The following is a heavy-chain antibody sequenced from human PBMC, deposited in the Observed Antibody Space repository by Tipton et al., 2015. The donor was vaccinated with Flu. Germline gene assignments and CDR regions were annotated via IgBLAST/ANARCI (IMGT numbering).Heavy chain of an antibody. J-gene: IGHJ5*02. D-gene: IGHD4-11*01. CDR3: ARRDFSNYVSEPKNWFDP. CDR2: VSRTGST. Sequence: TLSLTCAVSGDSISSDFYWAWIRQFPGKGLEWIGTVSRTGSTIYNPSLKSRVTISIDTSKNQFSLNMRSVTAADMAAYYCARRDFSNYVSEPKNWFDPWGQGTLVTVSS. CDR1: GDSISSDFY. V-gene: IGHV4-38-2*01.